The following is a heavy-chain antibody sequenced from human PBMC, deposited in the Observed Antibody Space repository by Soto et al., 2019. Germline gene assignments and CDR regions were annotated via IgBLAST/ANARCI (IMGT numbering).Heavy chain of an antibody. V-gene: IGHV4-34*01. CDR3: ARDQTVVVAAAGTPTYYMDV. Sequence: PSETLSLTCAVYGGSVSGYYWGWIRQPPGKGLEWIGAINHSGSTNYNPSLKSRVTISVDTSKNQFSLKLRSVTAADTAVYYCARDQTVVVAAAGTPTYYMDVWGQGTTVTVSS. J-gene: IGHJ6*03. D-gene: IGHD6-13*01. CDR1: GGSVSGYY. CDR2: INHSGST.